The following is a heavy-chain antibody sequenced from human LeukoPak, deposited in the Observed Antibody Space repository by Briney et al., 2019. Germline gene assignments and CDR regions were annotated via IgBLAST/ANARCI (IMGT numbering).Heavy chain of an antibody. CDR3: ASISDLLFYFDS. V-gene: IGHV3-66*01. Sequence: GGSLRLSCAASGFSVSSNNMSWVRQAPGKGLEWVSLIYTGGNTYYADSVKGRLTLSRDNSRNTVYLQMNSLRVEDTAMYYCASISDLLFYFDSWGQGTLVTVSS. CDR1: GFSVSSNN. J-gene: IGHJ4*02. CDR2: IYTGGNT.